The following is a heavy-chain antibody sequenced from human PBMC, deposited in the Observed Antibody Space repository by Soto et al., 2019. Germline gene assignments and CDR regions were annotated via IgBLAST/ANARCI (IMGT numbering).Heavy chain of an antibody. CDR2: INHSGST. J-gene: IGHJ6*02. Sequence: SETLSLTCAVYGGSFSGYYWSWIRQPPGKGLEWIGEINHSGSTNYNPSLKSRVTISVDTSQNQFSLKLSSVTAADTAVYYCARGTGDLGYYYYGMDVWGQGTTVTVSS. CDR1: GGSFSGYY. CDR3: ARGTGDLGYYYYGMDV. D-gene: IGHD7-27*01. V-gene: IGHV4-34*01.